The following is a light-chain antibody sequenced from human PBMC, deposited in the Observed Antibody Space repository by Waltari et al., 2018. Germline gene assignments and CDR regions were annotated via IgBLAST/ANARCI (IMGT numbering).Light chain of an antibody. J-gene: IGKJ4*01. V-gene: IGKV1-33*01. CDR1: QDISKS. CDR3: QQFANLPLT. CDR2: DAS. Sequence: DIQMTQSLSSLSASVGDRVTITCQASQDISKSLNWYQQKPGKAPNLLIYDASNLQRGVPSRFSGSGSGTHFTFTINSLQPEDIATYYCQQFANLPLTFGGGTKVQIK.